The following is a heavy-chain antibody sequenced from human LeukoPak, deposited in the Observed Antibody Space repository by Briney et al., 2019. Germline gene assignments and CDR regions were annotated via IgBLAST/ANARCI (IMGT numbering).Heavy chain of an antibody. J-gene: IGHJ6*02. CDR2: IYYSGST. Sequence: SSETLSLTCTVSGGSVSSGSYYWSWIRQPPGKGLEWIGYIYYSGSTNYNPSLKSRVTISVDTSKNQFSLKLSSVTAADTAVYYCARGSASYYFYYGMDVWGQGTTVTVSS. CDR1: GGSVSSGSYY. CDR3: ARGSASYYFYYGMDV. V-gene: IGHV4-61*01.